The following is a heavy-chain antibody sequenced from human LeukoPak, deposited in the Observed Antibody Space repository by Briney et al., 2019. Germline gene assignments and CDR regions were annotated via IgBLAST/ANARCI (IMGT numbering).Heavy chain of an antibody. J-gene: IGHJ4*02. CDR3: ARAPPGIAAAATDY. D-gene: IGHD6-13*01. CDR2: ILDNGGDT. Sequence: GGSLRLSCAASGFTFRNYGMNWVRQAPGKGLQWVSGILDNGGDTFYADSVQGRFTISRDNAKNSLYLQMNSLRAEDTAVYYCARAPPGIAAAATDYWGQGTLVTVSS. V-gene: IGHV3-21*01. CDR1: GFTFRNYG.